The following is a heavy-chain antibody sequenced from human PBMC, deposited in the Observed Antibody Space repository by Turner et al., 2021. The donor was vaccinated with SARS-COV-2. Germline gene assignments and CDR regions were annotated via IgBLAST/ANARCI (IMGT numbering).Heavy chain of an antibody. CDR1: GFTFSSYA. CDR2: ISSNEGRT. CDR3: VRGSY. Sequence: VQLVESGGGLVQPGGSLRRPCSATGFTFSSYARHWVRQAPRKRLEYVSAISSNEGRTYNADAVKARFTNTRDNSKSTQYLQVSSLRAEDTDVYYCVRGSYWGQGTLVTVSS. J-gene: IGHJ4*02. V-gene: IGHV3-64D*08.